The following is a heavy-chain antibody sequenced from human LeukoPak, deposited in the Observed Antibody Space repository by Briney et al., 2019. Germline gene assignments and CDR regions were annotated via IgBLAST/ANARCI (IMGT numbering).Heavy chain of an antibody. Sequence: GGSLRLSCAASGFTFSSYWMHWVRQAPGKGLVWVSRINSDGSSTSYADSVKGRFTISRDNAKNTLYLQMNSLRAEDTAVYYCARAGGGSLDAFDIWGQGTMVTVSS. CDR3: ARAGGGSLDAFDI. V-gene: IGHV3-74*01. CDR2: INSDGSST. J-gene: IGHJ3*02. D-gene: IGHD2-15*01. CDR1: GFTFSSYW.